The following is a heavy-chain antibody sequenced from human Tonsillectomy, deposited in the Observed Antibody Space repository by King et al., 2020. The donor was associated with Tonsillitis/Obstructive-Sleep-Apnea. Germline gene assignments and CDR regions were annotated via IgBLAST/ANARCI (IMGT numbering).Heavy chain of an antibody. CDR3: AADPRWGDFWSGRLDY. Sequence: SQLVQSGPEVKKPGTSVKVSCKASGFTFTSSAVQWVRQARGQRLEWIGWIVVGSGNTNYAQKFQERVTITRDMSTSTAYMELSSLRSEDTAVYYCAADPRWGDFWSGRLDYWGQGTLVTVSS. CDR2: IVVGSGNT. V-gene: IGHV1-58*01. CDR1: GFTFTSSA. D-gene: IGHD3-3*01. J-gene: IGHJ4*02.